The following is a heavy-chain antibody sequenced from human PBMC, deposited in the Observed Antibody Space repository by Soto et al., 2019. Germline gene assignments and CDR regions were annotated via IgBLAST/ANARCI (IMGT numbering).Heavy chain of an antibody. CDR2: FYSGGST. V-gene: IGHV3-53*01. Sequence: EVQLVESGGGLIQPGGSLRLSCAASGFTVSSNYMSWVRQAPGKGLEWVSIFYSGGSTYYADSVKGRFTISRDNSKDTVDLQMNSLRAEDTAVYYCAREDGNNSDFDYWGQGTLVTVPS. D-gene: IGHD2-21*01. CDR3: AREDGNNSDFDY. J-gene: IGHJ4*02. CDR1: GFTVSSNY.